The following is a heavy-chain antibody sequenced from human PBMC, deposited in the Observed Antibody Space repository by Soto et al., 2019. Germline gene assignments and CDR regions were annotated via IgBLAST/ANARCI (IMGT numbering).Heavy chain of an antibody. CDR2: IIPILNSP. CDR1: GGTFGSYA. D-gene: IGHD2-2*01. J-gene: IGHJ6*02. V-gene: IGHV1-69*13. Sequence: GASVKVSCKASGGTFGSYAITWVRRAPGQGLEWLGGIIPILNSPAYAQKFQAGVVITADEITNTAYMELNSLRFDDTAVYYCAREAPYCTSATCPKFYDMDVWGQGTTVTVSS. CDR3: AREAPYCTSATCPKFYDMDV.